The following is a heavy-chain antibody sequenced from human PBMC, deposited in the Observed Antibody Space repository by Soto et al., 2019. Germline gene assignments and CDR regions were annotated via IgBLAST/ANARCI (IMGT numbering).Heavy chain of an antibody. CDR2: IYYSGST. D-gene: IGHD6-13*01. J-gene: IGHJ4*02. CDR3: ARGQQLVRCFDY. Sequence: QVQLQESGPGLVKPSQTLSLTCTVSGGSISSGGYYWSWIRQHPGKGLEWIGYIYYSGSTYYNPSLKSRVTISVGTSKDQFALKLSSVTAADTAVYYCARGQQLVRCFDYWGQGTLVTVSS. CDR1: GGSISSGGYY. V-gene: IGHV4-31*03.